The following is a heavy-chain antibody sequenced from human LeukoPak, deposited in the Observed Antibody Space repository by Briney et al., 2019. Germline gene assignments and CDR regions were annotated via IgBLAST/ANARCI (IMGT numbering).Heavy chain of an antibody. CDR3: ARQLSGVYFDY. D-gene: IGHD7-27*01. Sequence: PSETLSLTCTVSDYSITRGYYWGWIRQPPGKGLEWIGSIYHSGSTYYNPSLKSRVTLSVDTSKNQFSLNLSSVTAADTAVYYCARQLSGVYFDYWGQGTLVTVSS. CDR1: DYSITRGYY. CDR2: IYHSGST. V-gene: IGHV4-38-2*02. J-gene: IGHJ4*02.